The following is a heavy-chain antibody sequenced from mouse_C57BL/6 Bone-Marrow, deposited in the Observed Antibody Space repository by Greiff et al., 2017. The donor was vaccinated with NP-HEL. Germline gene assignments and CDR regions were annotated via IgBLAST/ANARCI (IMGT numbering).Heavy chain of an antibody. CDR3: ARYLWWYFDV. CDR1: GYAFTNYL. D-gene: IGHD5-1*01. V-gene: IGHV1-54*01. CDR2: INPGSGGT. J-gene: IGHJ1*03. Sequence: VKLMESGAELVRPGTSVKVSCKASGYAFTNYLIEWVKQRPGQGLEWIGVINPGSGGTNYNEKFKGKATLTADKSSSTAYMQLSSLTSEDSAVYFCARYLWWYFDVWGTGTTVTVSS.